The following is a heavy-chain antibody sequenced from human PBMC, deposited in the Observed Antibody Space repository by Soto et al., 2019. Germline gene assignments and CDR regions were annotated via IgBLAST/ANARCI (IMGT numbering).Heavy chain of an antibody. D-gene: IGHD1-20*01. CDR1: GFTFSSYG. CDR3: ARGSWGITGTTKPYYFYY. Sequence: PGGSLRLSCAASGFTFSSYGMHWVRQAPGKGLEWVAVIWYDGSNKYYADSVKGRFTISRDNSKNTLYLQMNSLRAEDTAVYYCARGSWGITGTTKPYYFYYWGQGTLVTVSS. V-gene: IGHV3-33*01. CDR2: IWYDGSNK. J-gene: IGHJ4*02.